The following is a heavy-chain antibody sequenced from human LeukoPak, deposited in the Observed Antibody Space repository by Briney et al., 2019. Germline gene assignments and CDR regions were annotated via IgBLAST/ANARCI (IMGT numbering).Heavy chain of an antibody. J-gene: IGHJ3*02. CDR1: GFTFSSDS. CDR2: ISSSSSYI. CDR3: ARGLNSFDI. V-gene: IGHV3-21*04. Sequence: PGGSLRLSCAASGFTFSSDSMNWVRQAPGKGLEWVSSISSSSSYIYYADSVKGRFTISRDNAKNSLYLQMNSLKTGDTAVYYCARGLNSFDIWGQGTVVTVSS.